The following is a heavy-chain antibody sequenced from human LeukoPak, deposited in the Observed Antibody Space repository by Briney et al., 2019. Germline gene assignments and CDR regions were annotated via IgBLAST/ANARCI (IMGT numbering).Heavy chain of an antibody. CDR2: INYGGTT. Sequence: SETLPLTCTVSGGSISSNNYYWRWIRQPPGREMEWIASINYGGTTYYNPSLKSRVTISVDTSKNQFSLRLSSVTAADTALYLCARYVVSGAGKYYFDYWGQGSLVTVSS. CDR1: GGSISSNNYY. D-gene: IGHD3-10*01. CDR3: ARYVVSGAGKYYFDY. J-gene: IGHJ4*02. V-gene: IGHV4-39*01.